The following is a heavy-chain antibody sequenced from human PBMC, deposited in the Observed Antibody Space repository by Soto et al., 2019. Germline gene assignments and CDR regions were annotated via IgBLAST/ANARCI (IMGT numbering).Heavy chain of an antibody. Sequence: EVQLVESGAGLAQPGGSLRLSCAASGFTFSSHWIHWVRHAPWKGLVLVSRINGDGTSISYADYVKGRFTVSRDNAKNTLYLQMNSLRVEDTAVYYCVRSKDGYNLFGDCWGQGSLVTVSP. J-gene: IGHJ4*02. CDR3: VRSKDGYNLFGDC. V-gene: IGHV3-74*01. CDR2: INGDGTSI. CDR1: GFTFSSHW. D-gene: IGHD5-12*01.